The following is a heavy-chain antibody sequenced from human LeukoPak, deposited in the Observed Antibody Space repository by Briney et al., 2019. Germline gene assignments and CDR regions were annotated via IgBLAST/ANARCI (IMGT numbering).Heavy chain of an antibody. CDR2: FDPEDGET. D-gene: IGHD2-2*01. Sequence: GASVKVSCKVSGYTLTELSMHWVRQAPGQGLEWMGGFDPEDGETIYAQKLQGRVTMTEDTSTDTAYMELSSLRSEDTAVYYCATATTEIVVVPAATYYYYMDVWGKGTTVTVSS. CDR1: GYTLTELS. CDR3: ATATTEIVVVPAATYYYYMDV. V-gene: IGHV1-24*01. J-gene: IGHJ6*03.